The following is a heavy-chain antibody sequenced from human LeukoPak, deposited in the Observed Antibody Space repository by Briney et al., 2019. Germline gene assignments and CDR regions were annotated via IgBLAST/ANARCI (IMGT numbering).Heavy chain of an antibody. CDR3: ARSGFWDTAMGDY. J-gene: IGHJ4*02. CDR1: GYTFTSYA. Sequence: ASVKVSCKASGYTFTSYAMHWVRQAPGQRLEWMGWINAGNGNTKYSQKFQGRVTITRDTSASTAYMELSSLRSEDTAVYYCARSGFWDTAMGDYWGQGTLVTVSS. D-gene: IGHD5-18*01. V-gene: IGHV1-3*01. CDR2: INAGNGNT.